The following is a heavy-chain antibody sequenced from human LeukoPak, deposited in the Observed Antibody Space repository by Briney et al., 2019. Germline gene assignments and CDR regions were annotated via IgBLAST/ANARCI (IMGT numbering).Heavy chain of an antibody. CDR2: INHSGST. V-gene: IGHV4-34*01. CDR3: ARDVANYYGMDV. Sequence: SETLSLTCAVYGGSFSGYYWSWIRQPPGKGLEWIGEINHSGSTNYNPSLKSRVTISVDTSKNQFSLKLSSVTAADTAVYYCARDVANYYGMDVWGQGTTVTVSS. D-gene: IGHD5-12*01. J-gene: IGHJ6*02. CDR1: GGSFSGYY.